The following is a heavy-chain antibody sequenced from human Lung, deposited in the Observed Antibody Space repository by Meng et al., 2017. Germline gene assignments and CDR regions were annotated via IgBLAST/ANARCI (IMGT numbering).Heavy chain of an antibody. CDR1: GFTFSNYS. V-gene: IGHV3-21*01. CDR2: ISSSSSYI. D-gene: IGHD6-19*01. CDR3: AGPTGLGHFDY. J-gene: IGHJ4*02. Sequence: EVQLVESGGGLVKPGGSLRLSCAASGFTFSNYSMNWVRQAPGKGLEWVSSISSSSSYIYYEDSVKGRFTISRDNAKNSLYLQMNSLRAEDTAVYYCAGPTGLGHFDYWGQGTLVTVSS.